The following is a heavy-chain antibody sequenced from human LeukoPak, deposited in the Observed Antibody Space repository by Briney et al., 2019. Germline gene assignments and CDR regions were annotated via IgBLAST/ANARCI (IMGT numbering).Heavy chain of an antibody. D-gene: IGHD3-22*01. Sequence: GESLKFSCKGSGYSFTSYWIGWVRQMPGKGLEWMGIIYPGDSDTRYSPSFQGQVTISADKSITTAYLQWSSLKASGTAMYYCARRHYSDSGALDYWGQGTLVTVSS. J-gene: IGHJ4*02. CDR3: ARRHYSDSGALDY. CDR1: GYSFTSYW. V-gene: IGHV5-51*01. CDR2: IYPGDSDT.